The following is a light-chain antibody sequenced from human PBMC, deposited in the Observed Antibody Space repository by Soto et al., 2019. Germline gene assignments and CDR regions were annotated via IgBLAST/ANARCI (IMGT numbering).Light chain of an antibody. V-gene: IGKV3D-20*02. CDR2: DAS. CDR1: QSVSSSY. CDR3: QQRSNWPPEIT. J-gene: IGKJ5*01. Sequence: VVLTHAPGTLSFSSGEVATLSFRASQSVSSSYIAWYQQSPGQTPSLLIYDASNRATGIPARFSGSGSGTDFTLTISSLEPEDFAVYYCQQRSNWPPEITFGQGTRVEIK.